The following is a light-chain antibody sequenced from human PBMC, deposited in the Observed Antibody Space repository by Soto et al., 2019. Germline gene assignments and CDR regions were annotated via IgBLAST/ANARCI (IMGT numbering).Light chain of an antibody. J-gene: IGKJ1*01. Sequence: DIQITHSPSTLSASVGDRVTIICRASKSVSRWLAWYQQKPGRTPKLLIYQASTLETGVPSRFSGSGSGTEFTLTISSLQPDDFATYYCQQYNAYSQAFGQGTKVELK. CDR2: QAS. CDR1: KSVSRW. V-gene: IGKV1-5*03. CDR3: QQYNAYSQA.